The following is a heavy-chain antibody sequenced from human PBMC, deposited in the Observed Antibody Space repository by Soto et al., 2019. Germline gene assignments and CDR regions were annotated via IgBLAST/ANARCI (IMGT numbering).Heavy chain of an antibody. CDR1: GYTFTSYY. J-gene: IGHJ4*02. CDR2: ISPSGGST. CDR3: ARVYCSGGGCYGIDY. D-gene: IGHD2-15*01. V-gene: IGHV1-46*01. Sequence: QVQLVQSGAEVKKPGASVKVSCKASGYTFTSYYMHWVRQAPGQGLEWMGIISPSGGSTTYAQKFQGRHRMTRDTSTSTVYMELSSLRSEDTALYYCARVYCSGGGCYGIDYWGQGTLVTVSS.